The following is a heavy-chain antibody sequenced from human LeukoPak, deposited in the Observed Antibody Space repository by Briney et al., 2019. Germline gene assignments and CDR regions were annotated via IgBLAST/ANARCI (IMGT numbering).Heavy chain of an antibody. CDR1: GYIFTDYY. CDR2: INPNSGGT. Sequence: ASVRVSCKASGYIFTDYYVHWVRQAPGQGLEWMGLINPNSGGTNFAQKFQGRVTMTRDTSITTAYMGLSRLSSDDTAVYYCARGWQINSSGGVVDHWGQGTLVTVSS. CDR3: ARGWQINSSGGVVDH. V-gene: IGHV1-2*02. D-gene: IGHD6-6*01. J-gene: IGHJ5*02.